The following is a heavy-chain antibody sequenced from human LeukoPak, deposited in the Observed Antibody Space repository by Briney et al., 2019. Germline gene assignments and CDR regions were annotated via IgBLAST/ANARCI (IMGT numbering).Heavy chain of an antibody. CDR2: IQQDGSEE. CDR3: ARGVSCSGGTCSYSYHYYAMDV. V-gene: IGHV3-7*04. Sequence: GGSLRLSCAASGFSFSDCWMGWVRQAPGKGLEWVANIQQDGSEEYYMDSVKGRFTISRDNAKNSLYLQMNSLRADDTAVYYCARGVSCSGGTCSYSYHYYAMDVWGQGTTVTLSS. CDR1: GFSFSDCW. D-gene: IGHD2-15*01. J-gene: IGHJ6*02.